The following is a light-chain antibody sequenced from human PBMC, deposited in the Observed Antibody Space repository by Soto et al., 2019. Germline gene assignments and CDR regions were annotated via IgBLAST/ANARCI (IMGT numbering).Light chain of an antibody. Sequence: DIQMTQSPSTLSASVGDRVTITCRASQSISSWLAWNQQKPGKAPKLLIYKASSLESGVPSRFSGSGSGTEFTLTISSLQPDDFATYYCQQYNSYSPTSGHGTKVEIK. CDR3: QQYNSYSPT. J-gene: IGKJ1*01. CDR2: KAS. V-gene: IGKV1-5*03. CDR1: QSISSW.